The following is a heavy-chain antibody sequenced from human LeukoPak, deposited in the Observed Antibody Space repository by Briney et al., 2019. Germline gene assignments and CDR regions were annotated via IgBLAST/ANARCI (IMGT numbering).Heavy chain of an antibody. Sequence: GASVKVSCKASGYTFTSYGISWVRQAPGQGLEWMGWISAYNGNTNYAQKLQGRVTMTTDTSTSTAYMELRGLRSDDTAVYYCARGQPDSSGDTEFDYWGQGTLVTVSS. CDR1: GYTFTSYG. CDR3: ARGQPDSSGDTEFDY. CDR2: ISAYNGNT. V-gene: IGHV1-18*01. D-gene: IGHD3-22*01. J-gene: IGHJ4*02.